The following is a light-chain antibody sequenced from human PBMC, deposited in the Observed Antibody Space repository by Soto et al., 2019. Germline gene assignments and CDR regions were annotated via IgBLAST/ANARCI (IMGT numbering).Light chain of an antibody. J-gene: IGLJ1*01. Sequence: QSALTQPASVSGSPGQSITLSCTGSSSEVGSYDYVSWYQQHPGKVPKLMIYDVSNRPSGVSNRFSGSKSGNTASLTISGLQAEDEADYYGSSYPTTSPAFVFGPGTKVTVL. CDR3: SSYPTTSPAFV. CDR1: SSEVGSYDY. CDR2: DVS. V-gene: IGLV2-14*01.